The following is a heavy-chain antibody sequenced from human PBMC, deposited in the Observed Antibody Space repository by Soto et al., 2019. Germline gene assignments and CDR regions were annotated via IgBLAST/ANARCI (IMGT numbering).Heavy chain of an antibody. V-gene: IGHV4-39*03. CDR3: HSREAHLFNYGMDV. CDR2: IYYSGST. D-gene: IGHD1-26*01. J-gene: IGHJ6*02. Sequence: PSETLSLTFTVSAGSVSTRSYYWAWFRQPPGKGLEWIGTIYYSGSTYCNPSLKSRVIISGDSSKNQFSLELSSVTAAETALYYCHSREAHLFNYGMDVWGQGTTVT. CDR1: AGSVSTRSYY.